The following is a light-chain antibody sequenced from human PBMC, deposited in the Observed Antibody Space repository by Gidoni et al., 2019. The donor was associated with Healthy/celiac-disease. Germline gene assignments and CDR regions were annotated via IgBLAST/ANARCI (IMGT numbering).Light chain of an antibody. J-gene: IGKJ1*01. CDR3: HQSYNTPKT. CDR1: QSIGSY. V-gene: IGKV1-39*01. Sequence: DIQMTQPPSSLSASVGDRVTITCRASQSIGSYLIWYQQKPGKAPKLLIYAAANLQSGVPSRFSGSGSGTDFTLTISSLQPEDFATYYCHQSYNTPKTFGQGTKVEIK. CDR2: AAA.